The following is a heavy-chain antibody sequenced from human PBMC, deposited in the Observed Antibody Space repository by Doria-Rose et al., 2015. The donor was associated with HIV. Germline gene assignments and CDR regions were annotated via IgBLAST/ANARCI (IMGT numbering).Heavy chain of an antibody. J-gene: IGHJ4*02. Sequence: APLSLTCTVSGASISSANYWGWIRQPPGKGLEWIGSYYSSGRTYYNPSLKRRVTISADTSKNQFSLNRSSLTAADTAVYYCVMMPHDWGQGTRVTVAS. D-gene: IGHD3-16*01. V-gene: IGHV4-39*07. CDR3: VMMPHD. CDR1: GASISSANY. CDR2: YYSSGRT.